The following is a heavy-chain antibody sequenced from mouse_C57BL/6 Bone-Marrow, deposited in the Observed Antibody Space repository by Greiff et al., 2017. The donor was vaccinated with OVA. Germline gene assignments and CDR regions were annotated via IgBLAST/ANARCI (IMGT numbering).Heavy chain of an antibody. V-gene: IGHV5-9*01. CDR3: ARNIWFAY. CDR1: GFTFSSYT. J-gene: IGHJ3*01. Sequence: DVTLVESGGGLVKPGGSLKLSCAASGFTFSSYTMSWVRQTPEKRLEWVATISGGGGNTYYPDSVKGRFTISRDNAKNTLYLQMSSLRSEDTALYYCARNIWFAYWGQGTLVTVSA. CDR2: ISGGGGNT.